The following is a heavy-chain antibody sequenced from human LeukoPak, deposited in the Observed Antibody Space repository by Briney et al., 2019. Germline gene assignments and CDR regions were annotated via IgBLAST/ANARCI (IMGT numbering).Heavy chain of an antibody. J-gene: IGHJ4*02. CDR2: ISYDGSNK. CDR3: ARDSLEYSSSWYGEWYFDY. D-gene: IGHD6-13*01. Sequence: QPGRSLRLSCAASGFTFSSYAMHWVRQAPGKGLEWVAVISYDGSNKYYADSVKGRFTISRDNSKNTLYLQMNSLRAEDTAVYYCARDSLEYSSSWYGEWYFDYWGQGTLVTVSS. V-gene: IGHV3-30-3*01. CDR1: GFTFSSYA.